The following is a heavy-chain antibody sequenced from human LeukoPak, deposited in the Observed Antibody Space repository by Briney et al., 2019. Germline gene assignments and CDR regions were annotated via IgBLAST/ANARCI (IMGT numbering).Heavy chain of an antibody. D-gene: IGHD3-10*01. V-gene: IGHV4-38-2*02. CDR2: IYHSGST. Sequence: SETLSLTCTVSGYSISSGYYWGWIRQPPGKGLEWIGSIYHSGSTYYNPSLNSRVTISVDTSKNQFSLKLSSVTAADTAVYYCARESRMVRGITYYYYYMDVWGKGTTVTISS. J-gene: IGHJ6*03. CDR3: ARESRMVRGITYYYYYMDV. CDR1: GYSISSGYY.